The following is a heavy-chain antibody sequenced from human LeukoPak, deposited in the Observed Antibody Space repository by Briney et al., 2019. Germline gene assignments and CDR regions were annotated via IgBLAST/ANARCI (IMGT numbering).Heavy chain of an antibody. V-gene: IGHV4-39*07. CDR1: GGSISSSSYY. CDR2: IYYSGST. D-gene: IGHD5-18*01. CDR3: ARMDTAYQPLDY. J-gene: IGHJ4*02. Sequence: KPSETLSLTCTVSGGSISSSSYYWGWIRQPPGKGLEWIGSIYYSGSTNYNPSLKSRVTISVDTSKNQFSLKLSSVTAADTAVYYCARMDTAYQPLDYWGQGTLVTVSS.